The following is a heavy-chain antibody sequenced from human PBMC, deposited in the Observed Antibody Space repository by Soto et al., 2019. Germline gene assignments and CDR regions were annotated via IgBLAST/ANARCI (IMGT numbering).Heavy chain of an antibody. CDR2: IYWDDDE. CDR3: AHSRNLITEDAQVGDFDY. J-gene: IGHJ4*02. V-gene: IGHV2-5*02. Sequence: QITLKEPGPTLVKSTQTLTLTCTFSGFSLTTDGEGVGWVRQSPGEALEWLALIYWDDDERYSPSLKTRLTIAKEITRNQVVLVMTSIEPVDTGTYFCAHSRNLITEDAQVGDFDYWGQGTLV. D-gene: IGHD1-26*01. CDR1: GFSLTTDGEG.